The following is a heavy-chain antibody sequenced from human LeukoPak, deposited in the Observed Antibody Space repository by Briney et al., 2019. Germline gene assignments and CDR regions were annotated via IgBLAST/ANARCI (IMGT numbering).Heavy chain of an antibody. D-gene: IGHD3-9*01. J-gene: IGHJ4*02. V-gene: IGHV3-23*01. CDR3: ANRAYDILTGGLDY. Sequence: GGSLRLSCAASGFTFSSYAMSWVRQAPGKGLEWVSAISGSGGGTYYADSVKGRFTISRDNSKNTLYLQMNSLRAEDTAVYYCANRAYDILTGGLDYWGQGTLVTVSS. CDR2: ISGSGGGT. CDR1: GFTFSSYA.